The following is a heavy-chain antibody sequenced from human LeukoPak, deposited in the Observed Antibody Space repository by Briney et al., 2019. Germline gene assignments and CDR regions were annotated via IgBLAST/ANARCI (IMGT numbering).Heavy chain of an antibody. V-gene: IGHV3-21*01. Sequence: PGGSLRLSCGASGFTFSSYSMKWVRQAPGKGLEWVSSISSSSSYIYYADSVKGRFTISRDNAKNSLYLQMNSLRAEDTAVYYCAREGDYGDYAADYWGQGTLVTVSS. CDR3: AREGDYGDYAADY. J-gene: IGHJ4*02. CDR2: ISSSSSYI. D-gene: IGHD4-17*01. CDR1: GFTFSSYS.